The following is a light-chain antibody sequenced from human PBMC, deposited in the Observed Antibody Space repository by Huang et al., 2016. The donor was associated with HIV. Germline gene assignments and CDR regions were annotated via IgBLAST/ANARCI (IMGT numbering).Light chain of an antibody. CDR2: KVS. V-gene: IGKV2-30*02. J-gene: IGKJ5*01. CDR3: MQGTHWPPT. Sequence: DVVMIQSPLSLPVIVGQPASFSCGCSRSLVHSDGNTYLNWFQLRPGQAPRRLMYKVSNRDSGVPDRFSGNGSGTDFTLKIKRVEAEDVGLYYCMQGTHWPPTFAQGTRL. CDR1: RSLVHSDGNTY.